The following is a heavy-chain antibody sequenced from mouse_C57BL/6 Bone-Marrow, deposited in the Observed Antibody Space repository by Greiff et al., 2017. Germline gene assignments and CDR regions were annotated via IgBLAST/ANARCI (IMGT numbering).Heavy chain of an antibody. Sequence: EVKLVESGGDLVKPGGSLKLSCAASGFTFSSYGMSWVRQTPDKRLEWVATISSGGSYTYYPDRVKGRFTISRYNAKNTLYLQMSSLKSEDTAMYYCAMYPYYCDYWGQGTTLTVSS. J-gene: IGHJ2*01. CDR1: GFTFSSYG. D-gene: IGHD5-1*01. CDR2: ISSGGSYT. CDR3: AMYPYYCDY. V-gene: IGHV5-6*01.